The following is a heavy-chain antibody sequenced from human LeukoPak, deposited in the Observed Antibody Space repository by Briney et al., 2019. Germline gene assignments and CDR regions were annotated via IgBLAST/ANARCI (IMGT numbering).Heavy chain of an antibody. Sequence: GGSLRLSCAASGFTFSSYAMSWVRQAPGKGLEWVSAISGSGGSTYYADSVKGRFTISRDNSKNTLYLQMNSLRAEDTAVYYCAKDWNYDSSGYSLLPDAFDIWGQGTMVTVSS. CDR2: ISGSGGST. V-gene: IGHV3-23*01. D-gene: IGHD3-22*01. CDR1: GFTFSSYA. J-gene: IGHJ3*02. CDR3: AKDWNYDSSGYSLLPDAFDI.